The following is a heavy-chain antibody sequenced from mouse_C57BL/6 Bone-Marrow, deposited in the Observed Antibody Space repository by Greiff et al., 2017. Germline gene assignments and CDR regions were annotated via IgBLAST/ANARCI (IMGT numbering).Heavy chain of an antibody. CDR2: LDPATGGT. D-gene: IGHD6-1*01. V-gene: IGHV1-15*01. CDR1: GYTFTDYE. CDR3: TRCQRGYYYAMDY. Sequence: VQLQQSGAELVRPGASVTLSCKASGYTFTDYEMHWVKQTPVHGLEWIGALDPATGGTAYNQKFKGKAILTADNSSSTAYMELRSLTSEDSAVYYCTRCQRGYYYAMDYWGQGTSVTVSS. J-gene: IGHJ4*01.